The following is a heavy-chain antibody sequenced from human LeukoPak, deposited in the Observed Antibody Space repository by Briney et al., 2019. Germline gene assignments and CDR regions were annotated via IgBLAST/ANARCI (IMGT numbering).Heavy chain of an antibody. CDR2: ITNSGGDT. Sequence: PGGSLRLSCAASGFTFNSYAMSWVRQAPGKGLEWVSAITNSGGDTYTADSVKGRFTISRDNSRNTLYLQMNSLSAEDTAVYYCAKGSSSSRPYYFDFWGQGTLVTVSS. J-gene: IGHJ4*02. CDR1: GFTFNSYA. D-gene: IGHD6-13*01. CDR3: AKGSSSSRPYYFDF. V-gene: IGHV3-23*01.